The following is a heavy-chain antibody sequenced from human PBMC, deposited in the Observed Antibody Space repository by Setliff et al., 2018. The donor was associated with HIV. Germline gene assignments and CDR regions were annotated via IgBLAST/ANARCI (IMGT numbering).Heavy chain of an antibody. CDR3: ARIYDYGSYYFDY. V-gene: IGHV4-59*01. Sequence: SETLSLTCTVSGGSISSYFWSWIRQPPGKGLEWIGYIYYSGSTNYNPSLKSRVTISADTFKNQFSLKSSSVTAADTAVYYCARIYDYGSYYFDYWGQGTLVTVSS. CDR1: GGSISSYF. J-gene: IGHJ4*02. CDR2: IYYSGST. D-gene: IGHD3-10*01.